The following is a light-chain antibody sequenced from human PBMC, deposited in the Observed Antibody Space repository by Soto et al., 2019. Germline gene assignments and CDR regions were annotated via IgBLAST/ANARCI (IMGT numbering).Light chain of an antibody. J-gene: IGLJ1*01. CDR2: RNN. CDR1: NYNIGSNY. CDR3: AACEDSLSGFYV. Sequence: QFVLTQPPSACGTPGQRVTISCSGSNYNIGSNYVHWYQHLPGTAPKLLIYRNNQRPSGVPDRFFGSKSGTSASLAISGLRSEDEADYYCAACEDSLSGFYVFGTGTKLTVI. V-gene: IGLV1-47*01.